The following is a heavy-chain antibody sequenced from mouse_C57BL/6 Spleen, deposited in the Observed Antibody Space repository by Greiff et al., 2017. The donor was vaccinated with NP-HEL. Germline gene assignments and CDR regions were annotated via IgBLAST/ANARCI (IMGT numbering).Heavy chain of an antibody. CDR3: ARDKDYGKVYYAMDY. V-gene: IGHV5-4*01. D-gene: IGHD2-1*01. Sequence: EVQVVESGGGLVKPGGSLKLSCAASGFTFSSYAMSWVRQTPEKRLEWVATISDGGSYTYYPDNVKGRFTISRDNAKNNLYLQMSHLKSEDTAMYYCARDKDYGKVYYAMDYWGQGTSVTVSS. CDR2: ISDGGSYT. CDR1: GFTFSSYA. J-gene: IGHJ4*01.